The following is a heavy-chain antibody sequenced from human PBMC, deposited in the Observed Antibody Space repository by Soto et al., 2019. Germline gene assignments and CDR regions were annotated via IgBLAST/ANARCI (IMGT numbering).Heavy chain of an antibody. CDR2: INPNSGGT. V-gene: IGHV1-2*04. Sequence: ASVKVSCKASGYTFTGYYMHWVRQAPGQGLEWMGWINPNSGGTNYAQKFQGWVTMTRDTSISTAYMELSRLRSDDTAVYYCARTMYSSGWHAGMDAFDIWGQGTMVTVSS. CDR1: GYTFTGYY. CDR3: ARTMYSSGWHAGMDAFDI. D-gene: IGHD6-19*01. J-gene: IGHJ3*02.